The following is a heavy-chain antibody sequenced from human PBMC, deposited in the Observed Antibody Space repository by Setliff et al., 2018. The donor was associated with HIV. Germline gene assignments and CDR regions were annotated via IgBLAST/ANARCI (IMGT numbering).Heavy chain of an antibody. J-gene: IGHJ4*02. CDR1: GGSISSYY. CDR3: ASNWQYYYDSSGYVR. Sequence: SETLSLTCTVSGGSISSYYWNWIRQPPGKGLEWIGSIYYTGSTDYNPSLMSRVTISVDTSKNQFSLKLSSVTAADTAVYYCASNWQYYYDSSGYVRWGQGTLVTVSS. D-gene: IGHD3-22*01. CDR2: IYYTGST. V-gene: IGHV4-59*08.